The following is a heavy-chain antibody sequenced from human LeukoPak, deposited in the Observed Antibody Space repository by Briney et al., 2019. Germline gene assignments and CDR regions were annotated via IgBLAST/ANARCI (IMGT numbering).Heavy chain of an antibody. Sequence: SETLSLTCTVSGGSISSHYWSWIRQPAGKGLEWVGRIYSSGTTNYNPSLKSRVTMSVDTSKNQFSLKLSSVTAADTAVYYCARAGYSGNRYFDLWGRGTLVTVSS. V-gene: IGHV4-4*07. D-gene: IGHD3-10*01. CDR1: GGSISSHY. J-gene: IGHJ2*01. CDR2: IYSSGTT. CDR3: ARAGYSGNRYFDL.